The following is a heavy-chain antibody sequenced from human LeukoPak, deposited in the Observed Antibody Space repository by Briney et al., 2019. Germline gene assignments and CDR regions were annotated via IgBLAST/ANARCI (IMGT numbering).Heavy chain of an antibody. CDR3: ARGKVGAVYYFDY. Sequence: ASVKVSCKASGYTFTSYGISWVRQAPGQGLEWMGIINPSGGSTSYAQKFQGRVTMTRDMSTSTVYMELSSLRSEDTAVYYCARGKVGAVYYFDYWGQGTLVTVSS. CDR2: INPSGGST. V-gene: IGHV1-46*01. J-gene: IGHJ4*02. D-gene: IGHD1-26*01. CDR1: GYTFTSYG.